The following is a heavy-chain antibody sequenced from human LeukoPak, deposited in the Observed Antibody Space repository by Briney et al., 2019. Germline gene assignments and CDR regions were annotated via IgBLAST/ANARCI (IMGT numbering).Heavy chain of an antibody. CDR3: AKRDCSGGSCHKFDYYYYMDV. CDR2: ISGSGGST. J-gene: IGHJ6*03. D-gene: IGHD2-15*01. Sequence: PGGSLRLSCAASGFTFSSYAMSGVRQAPGKGLEWVSAISGSGGSTYYADSVKGRFTISRDNSKNTLYLQVNSLRAEDTAVYYCAKRDCSGGSCHKFDYYYYMDVWGKGTTVTVSS. CDR1: GFTFSSYA. V-gene: IGHV3-23*01.